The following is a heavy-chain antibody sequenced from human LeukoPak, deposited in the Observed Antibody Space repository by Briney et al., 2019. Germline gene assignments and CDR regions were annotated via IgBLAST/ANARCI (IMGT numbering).Heavy chain of an antibody. V-gene: IGHV4-38-2*02. CDR3: ARGGGTEWLLVPFEY. Sequence: SETLSLTCTVSGYSISTGYYWDWIRQPPGKGLEWIGNIYYSGSTYYYPSLKSRVTMSVDTSKNQFSLKVSSVTAADTAVYYCARGGGTEWLLVPFEYWGQGTLVTVSS. CDR2: IYYSGST. CDR1: GYSISTGYY. J-gene: IGHJ4*02. D-gene: IGHD3-22*01.